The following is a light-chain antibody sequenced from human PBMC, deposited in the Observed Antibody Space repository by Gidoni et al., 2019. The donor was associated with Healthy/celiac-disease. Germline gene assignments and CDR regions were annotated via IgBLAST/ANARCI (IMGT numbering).Light chain of an antibody. CDR2: QDS. Sequence: SYELTQPPSVSVSPGQTASITCSGDKLGDKYACWYQQQPGQSPVLVIYQDSKRPSGIPERFSGSNSGNTATLTISGTQAMDEAYYYCQAWDSSTVVFGGGTKLTVL. V-gene: IGLV3-1*01. CDR3: QAWDSSTVV. CDR1: KLGDKY. J-gene: IGLJ2*01.